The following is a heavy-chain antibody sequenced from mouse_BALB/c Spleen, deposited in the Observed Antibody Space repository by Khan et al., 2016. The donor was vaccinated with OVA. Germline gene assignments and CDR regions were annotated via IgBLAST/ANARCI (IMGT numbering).Heavy chain of an antibody. V-gene: IGHV3-2*02. J-gene: IGHJ2*01. CDR3: ARDYGGSCYYCDY. Sequence: EVQLQESGPGLVKPSQSLSLTCTVTGYSITSDYAWNWIRQFPGNKLEWMGYISYSGSTSYNPSLKSRISITRDTSKNQFFLQLNSVTTEDTATYYCARDYGGSCYYCDYWGQGTTLTVSS. D-gene: IGHD1-1*01. CDR2: ISYSGST. CDR1: GYSITSDYA.